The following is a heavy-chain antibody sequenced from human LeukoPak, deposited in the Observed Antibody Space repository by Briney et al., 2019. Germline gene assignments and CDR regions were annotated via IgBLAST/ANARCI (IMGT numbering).Heavy chain of an antibody. Sequence: PSETLSLTCTVFGGSISSYYWSWIRQPPGKGLEWIGYIYYSGSTNYNPSLKSRVTISVDTSKNQFSLKLSSVTAADTAVYYCARSTVTTRKSAFDIWGQGTMVTVSS. CDR2: IYYSGST. CDR1: GGSISSYY. J-gene: IGHJ3*02. D-gene: IGHD4-17*01. V-gene: IGHV4-59*01. CDR3: ARSTVTTRKSAFDI.